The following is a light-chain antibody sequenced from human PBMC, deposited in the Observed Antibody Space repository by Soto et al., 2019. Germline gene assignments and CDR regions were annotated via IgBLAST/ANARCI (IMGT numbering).Light chain of an antibody. J-gene: IGKJ1*01. CDR1: QNIYSN. CDR2: RAS. V-gene: IGKV3-15*01. Sequence: IVMTPSPATLSVSPGERATLSCRASQNIYSNVAWYQQRPGQAPSLLIYRASTRATGIPARFSGSGSGTEFTLTISSLQSEDFTVYSCLQYHNLWAFGQGTKVDIK. CDR3: LQYHNLWA.